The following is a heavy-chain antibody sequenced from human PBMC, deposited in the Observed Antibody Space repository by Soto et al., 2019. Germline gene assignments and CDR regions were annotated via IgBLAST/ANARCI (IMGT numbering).Heavy chain of an antibody. CDR1: GYTFTSYA. V-gene: IGHV1-69*13. J-gene: IGHJ4*02. D-gene: IGHD5-18*01. Sequence: QVQLVQSGAEVKKPGASVKVSCKASGYTFTSYAISWVRQAPGQGLEWMGGIIPMFGTANYAQRFQDRVTITADESTNTVYMELSSLRSEDTAVYFCASGIQLWLRRINNGYSGWGQGTLVTVSS. CDR3: ASGIQLWLRRINNGYSG. CDR2: IIPMFGTA.